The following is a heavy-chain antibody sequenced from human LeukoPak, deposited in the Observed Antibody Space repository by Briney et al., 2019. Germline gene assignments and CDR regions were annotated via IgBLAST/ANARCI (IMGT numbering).Heavy chain of an antibody. Sequence: PGRSLRLSCAASGFTFKSFGMHWVRQAPGKGLEWVAAIWYDGSNKYYVDSVKGRFTISGDNSKSTLYLQMNSLRSEDSAVYYCAREGGRCDSTSCSVLYYGMDVWGKGTTVTVSS. V-gene: IGHV3-33*01. D-gene: IGHD2-2*01. CDR3: AREGGRCDSTSCSVLYYGMDV. CDR2: IWYDGSNK. CDR1: GFTFKSFG. J-gene: IGHJ6*04.